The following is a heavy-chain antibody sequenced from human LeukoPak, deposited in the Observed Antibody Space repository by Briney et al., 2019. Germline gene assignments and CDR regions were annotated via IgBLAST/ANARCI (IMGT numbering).Heavy chain of an antibody. J-gene: IGHJ4*02. CDR1: GGSISSYY. CDR2: IYYSGST. D-gene: IGHD5-24*01. CDR3: ARGARAGYNLEPFDY. Sequence: SETLSLTCTVSGGSISSYYWSWIRQPPGKGLEWIGYIYYSGSTKYNPSLKSRFTISVDTSKTQFSRKLRSVTAADTAVYYCARGARAGYNLEPFDYWGQGTLVTVSS. V-gene: IGHV4-59*08.